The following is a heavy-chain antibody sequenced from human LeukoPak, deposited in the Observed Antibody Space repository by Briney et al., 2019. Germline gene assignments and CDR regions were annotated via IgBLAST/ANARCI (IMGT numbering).Heavy chain of an antibody. CDR2: IYYSGST. Sequence: SETLSLTCTVSGGSISSSSYYWGWIRQPPGKGLEWIGSIYYSGSTYYNPSLKSRVTISVDTSKNQFSLKLSSVTAADTAVYYCARDRDVYYYYYMDVWGKGTTVTVSS. D-gene: IGHD5-24*01. CDR1: GGSISSSSYY. J-gene: IGHJ6*03. V-gene: IGHV4-39*07. CDR3: ARDRDVYYYYYMDV.